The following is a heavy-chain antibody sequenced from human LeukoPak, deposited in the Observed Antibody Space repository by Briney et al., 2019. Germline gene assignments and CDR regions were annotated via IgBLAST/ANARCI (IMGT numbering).Heavy chain of an antibody. Sequence: SETLSLTCTASGGSISSYYWSWIRQPAGKGLEWIGRIYTSGSTNYNPSLKSRVTVSVDTSKNQFSLKLSSVTAADTAVYYCARRGFGSRTFDYWGQGTLVTVSS. J-gene: IGHJ4*02. CDR2: IYTSGST. V-gene: IGHV4-4*07. CDR3: ARRGFGSRTFDY. D-gene: IGHD3-10*01. CDR1: GGSISSYY.